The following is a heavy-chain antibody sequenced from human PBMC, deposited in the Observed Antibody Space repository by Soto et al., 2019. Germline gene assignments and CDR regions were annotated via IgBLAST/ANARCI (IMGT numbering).Heavy chain of an antibody. CDR1: GYTLTSYY. J-gene: IGHJ6*02. CDR2: INPSGGST. CDR3: ARGGAVGYYGSGSYYYYYYYGMDV. Sequence: ASVKVSCKASGYTLTSYYMHWVRQAPGEGLEWMGIINPSGGSTSYAQKFQGRVTMTRDTSTSTAYMELSRLRSDDTAVYYCARGGAVGYYGSGSYYYYYYYGMDVWGQGTTVTVSS. D-gene: IGHD3-10*01. V-gene: IGHV1-46*01.